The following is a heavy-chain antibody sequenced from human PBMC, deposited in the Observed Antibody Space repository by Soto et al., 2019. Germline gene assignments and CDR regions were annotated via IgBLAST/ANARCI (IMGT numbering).Heavy chain of an antibody. CDR3: ARRYFNDEAFEI. V-gene: IGHV4-39*01. Sequence: QLQLHQSGPGLVKPSETLSLSCTVSGGPVSARNYYWGWVRQPPGKGLEWIGSIFYGGNTYYKESSXSXXMISLDTSTNQFSLMLSSVTAADTAFYFCARRYFNDEAFEIWGQGTLVTISS. CDR1: GGPVSARNYY. D-gene: IGHD1-1*01. J-gene: IGHJ3*02. CDR2: IFYGGNT.